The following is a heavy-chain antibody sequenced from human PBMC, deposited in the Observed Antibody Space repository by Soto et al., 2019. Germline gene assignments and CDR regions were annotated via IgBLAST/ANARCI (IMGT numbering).Heavy chain of an antibody. J-gene: IGHJ5*02. CDR2: VYHTGRT. Sequence: SGTLSLTCTVSGGSFKSGGYSWSWIRQPPGKGLEWIGYVYHTGRTSYNPSLTSRVSISMDTSTNQFSMNMACVTTADTAVYFGEIDFAYFDPWGQGTLVTVSS. V-gene: IGHV4-61*08. D-gene: IGHD3-3*01. CDR1: GGSFKSGGYS. CDR3: EIDFAYFDP.